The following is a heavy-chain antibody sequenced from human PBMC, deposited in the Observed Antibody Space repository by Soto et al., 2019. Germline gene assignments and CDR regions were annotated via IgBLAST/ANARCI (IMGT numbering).Heavy chain of an antibody. CDR1: GGSISSSSYY. D-gene: IGHD3-3*01. J-gene: IGHJ5*02. Sequence: PSETLSLTCTVSGGSISSSSYYWGWIRQPPGKGLEWIGSIYYSGSTYYNPSLKSRVTISVDTSKNQFSLKLSSVTAADTAVYYCARQRELGVVIIWWFDPWGQGTLVTVSS. CDR2: IYYSGST. CDR3: ARQRELGVVIIWWFDP. V-gene: IGHV4-39*01.